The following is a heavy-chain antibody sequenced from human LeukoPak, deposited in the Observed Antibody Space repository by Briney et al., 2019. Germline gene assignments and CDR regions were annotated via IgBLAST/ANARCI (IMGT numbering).Heavy chain of an antibody. V-gene: IGHV3-7*01. D-gene: IGHD6-19*01. CDR3: ATPPYRSDSGY. Sequence: GGSLRLSCAASGFTFSSYWMTWVRQASGKGLEWVANIKEDGSEKYYVDSVKGRFTISRDNAKNSLYLQMNSLRAEDTALYCCATPPYRSDSGYWGQGTLVTVS. CDR2: IKEDGSEK. CDR1: GFTFSSYW. J-gene: IGHJ4*02.